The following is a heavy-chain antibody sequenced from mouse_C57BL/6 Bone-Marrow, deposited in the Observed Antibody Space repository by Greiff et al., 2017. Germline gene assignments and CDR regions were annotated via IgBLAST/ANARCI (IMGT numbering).Heavy chain of an antibody. Sequence: QVQLQQSGAELMKPGASVKLSCKATGYTFTGYWIEWVKQRPGHGLAWIGEILPGSGSTNYNEQFKGKATFTAATSSNTAYMKLSSLSTADSAIYYCTRHYYSSLWYCEGWGTGTTVTVSS. CDR1: GYTFTGYW. V-gene: IGHV1-9*01. D-gene: IGHD1-1*01. CDR3: TRHYYSSLWYCEG. J-gene: IGHJ1*03. CDR2: ILPGSGST.